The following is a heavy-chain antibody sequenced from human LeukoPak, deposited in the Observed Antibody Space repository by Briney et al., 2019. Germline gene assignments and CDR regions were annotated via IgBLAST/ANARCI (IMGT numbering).Heavy chain of an antibody. J-gene: IGHJ4*02. CDR2: MNQDGSGT. CDR3: ATVFDY. CDR1: GFTLSSNW. Sequence: GGSLRLSCAVSGFTLSSNWMHWVRQAPGKGQEWVSRMNQDGSGTSYADSVKGRFTISRDNAKNTVYLQMNSLRAEDSAVYYCATVFDYWGQGTLVTVSS. V-gene: IGHV3-74*01.